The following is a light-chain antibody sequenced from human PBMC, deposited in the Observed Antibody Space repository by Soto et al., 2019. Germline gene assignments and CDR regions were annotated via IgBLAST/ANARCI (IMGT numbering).Light chain of an antibody. J-gene: IGKJ5*01. CDR1: QSVSSK. CDR3: QQYNNGPPIT. V-gene: IGKV3-15*01. CDR2: GAS. Sequence: EIVMTQSPATLSVSPGERATLSCRSSQSVSSKLAWYQQKPGQAPRLLIYGASTRATGIPARFSGSGSGTEFTLTISSLQSEDFAVYYCQQYNNGPPITFGQGTRLEI.